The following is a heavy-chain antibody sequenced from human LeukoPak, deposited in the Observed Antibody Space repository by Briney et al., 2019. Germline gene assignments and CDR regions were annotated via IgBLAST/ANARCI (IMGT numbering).Heavy chain of an antibody. D-gene: IGHD6-19*01. J-gene: IGHJ4*02. CDR1: GFTFSSND. CDR3: ATGAGGCGRSDY. V-gene: IGHV3-23*01. Sequence: PGGSLRLSCAVSGFTFSSNDMSWVRQVPGKGLEWLSAISGSGASTYYADSVKGRFTVSRDNSKNTLYLQMNSLRAEDTAVYYCATGAGGCGRSDYWGQGTLVTVSS. CDR2: ISGSGAST.